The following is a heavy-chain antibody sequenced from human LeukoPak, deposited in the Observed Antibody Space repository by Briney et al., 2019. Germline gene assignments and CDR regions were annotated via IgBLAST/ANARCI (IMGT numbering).Heavy chain of an antibody. CDR1: GGSISSYY. V-gene: IGHV4-4*07. CDR2: IYTSGST. J-gene: IGHJ3*02. CDR3: ASGVGAGGGDAFDI. D-gene: IGHD1-26*01. Sequence: TSETLSHTCTVSGGSISSYYWSWIRQPAGKGLEWIGRIYTSGSTDYNPSLKSRVTMSVDTSKNQFSLKLSSVTAADTAVYYCASGVGAGGGDAFDIWGQGTMVTVSS.